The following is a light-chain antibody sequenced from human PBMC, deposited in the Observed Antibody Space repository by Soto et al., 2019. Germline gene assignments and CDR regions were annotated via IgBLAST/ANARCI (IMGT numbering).Light chain of an antibody. CDR1: QSVSSS. J-gene: IGKJ5*01. V-gene: IGKV3-11*01. CDR3: QQRGSWPLT. CDR2: DAS. Sequence: EIVLTQSPATRSLSPGESATLSCWASQSVSSSLAWYQQKPGQAPRLLIYDASNRATGIPARFSGSGSGTDFTLTTSRLEPEDFAVYYCQQRGSWPLTFGQGTRLEIK.